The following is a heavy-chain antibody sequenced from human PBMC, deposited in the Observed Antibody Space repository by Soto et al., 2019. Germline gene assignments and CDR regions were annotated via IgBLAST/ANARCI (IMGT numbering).Heavy chain of an antibody. CDR3: AKIPFSVATNFDY. D-gene: IGHD5-12*01. V-gene: IGHV3-23*01. J-gene: IGHJ4*02. Sequence: QPWGSLRLSCSASGFTFRGYTMSWFRQAPGKGLEWVSAISGSGGNTYYADSVEGRFTISRDNSKNTLFLQMNSLRADDTAVYYCAKIPFSVATNFDYWGQGTLVTVSS. CDR2: ISGSGGNT. CDR1: GFTFRGYT.